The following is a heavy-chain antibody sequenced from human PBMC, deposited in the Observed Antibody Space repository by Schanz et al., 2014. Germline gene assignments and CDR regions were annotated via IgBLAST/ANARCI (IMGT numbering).Heavy chain of an antibody. J-gene: IGHJ3*02. CDR3: AKDPHRDYGGKPQAFDI. Sequence: VQLVESGGGVVQPGGSLRLSCVASGFTVSSNYMSWVRQAPGKGLECVSIIYSDGSTYYVDSVKGRFIISRDNSKNTVYLQMNSLRAEDTAVYYCAKDPHRDYGGKPQAFDIWGQGTMVTVSS. CDR2: IYSDGST. V-gene: IGHV3-66*01. CDR1: GFTVSSNY. D-gene: IGHD4-17*01.